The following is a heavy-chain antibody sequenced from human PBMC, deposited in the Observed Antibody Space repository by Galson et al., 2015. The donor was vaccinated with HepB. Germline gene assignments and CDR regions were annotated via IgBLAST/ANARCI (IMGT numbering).Heavy chain of an antibody. CDR2: ISGSGGSI. CDR3: AKGSSMWDLGYYGMDV. J-gene: IGHJ6*02. CDR1: GFTFNNYA. V-gene: IGHV3-23*01. Sequence: SLRLSCAASGFTFNNYAMSWVRQAPGKGLEWVPSISGSGGSILYADSTKGRVTISRDNSKNRLHLQMSSLRAEDTALYYCAKGSSMWDLGYYGMDVWGQGTTVIVSS. D-gene: IGHD1-26*01.